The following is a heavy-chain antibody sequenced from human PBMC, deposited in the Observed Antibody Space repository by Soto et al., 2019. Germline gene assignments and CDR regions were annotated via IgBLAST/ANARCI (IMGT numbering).Heavy chain of an antibody. CDR1: GFTFGSYG. CDR3: AKDRRAMDH. V-gene: IGHV3-23*01. D-gene: IGHD5-18*01. J-gene: IGHJ4*02. Sequence: EVQLLESGGALVQPGGSLRLSCVASGFTFGSYGMSWVRQAPGKGLEWVSAISGSGGLYYADSVKGRFTISRDNSKNTLYLQMDSLRVDDTAIYYCAKDRRAMDHWGQGTLVTVSS. CDR2: ISGSGGL.